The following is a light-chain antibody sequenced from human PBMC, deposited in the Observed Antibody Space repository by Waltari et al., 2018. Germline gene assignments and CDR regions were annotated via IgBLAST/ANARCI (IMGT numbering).Light chain of an antibody. Sequence: DIQMTKSPSTVSASVGDRITITCRASQDISNWLAWFQQKPGRAPNLLIYSASRLQSGVPSRFSGSGSGTDFTLTISSLQPEDFATYFCQQAKGFPLTFGGGTRVDLK. CDR2: SAS. CDR1: QDISNW. J-gene: IGKJ4*01. V-gene: IGKV1-12*01. CDR3: QQAKGFPLT.